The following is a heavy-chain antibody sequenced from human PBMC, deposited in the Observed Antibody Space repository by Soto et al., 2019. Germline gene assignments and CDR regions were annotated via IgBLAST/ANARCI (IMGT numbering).Heavy chain of an antibody. Sequence: HPGGSLRLSCAASGFTFSSYAMSWVRQAPGKGLEWVSAISGSGGSTYYADSVKGRFTISRDNSKNTLYLQMNSLRAEDTAVYYCAKGDVVVGYMDVWGKGTTVTVSS. D-gene: IGHD2-15*01. CDR2: ISGSGGST. CDR3: AKGDVVVGYMDV. CDR1: GFTFSSYA. V-gene: IGHV3-23*01. J-gene: IGHJ6*03.